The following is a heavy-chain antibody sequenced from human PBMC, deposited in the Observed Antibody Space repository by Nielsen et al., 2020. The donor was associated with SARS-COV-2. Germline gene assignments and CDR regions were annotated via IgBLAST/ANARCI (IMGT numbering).Heavy chain of an antibody. CDR1: GFTFSSYA. Sequence: GGSLRLSCAASGFTFSSYAMSWVRQAPGKGLEWVSAISGSGGSTYYADSVKGRFTISRDNSKNTLYLQMNNLRPADAAVYYCTKGAQLGDYWGQGTLVTVSS. CDR2: ISGSGGST. D-gene: IGHD6-13*01. J-gene: IGHJ4*02. V-gene: IGHV3-23*01. CDR3: TKGAQLGDY.